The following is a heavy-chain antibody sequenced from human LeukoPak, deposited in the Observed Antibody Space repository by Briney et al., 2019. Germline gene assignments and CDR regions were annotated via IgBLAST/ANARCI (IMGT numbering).Heavy chain of an antibody. CDR3: ARKKAAPGRVEWFDP. CDR1: GGSFSGYY. J-gene: IGHJ5*02. V-gene: IGHV4-34*01. CDR2: INHSGST. D-gene: IGHD6-13*01. Sequence: SETLSLTCAVYGGSFSGYYWSWIRQPPGKGLEWIGEINHSGSTNYNPSLKSRVTISVDTSKNQFSLKLSSVTAADTAVYYCARKKAAPGRVEWFDPWGQGTLVTVSS.